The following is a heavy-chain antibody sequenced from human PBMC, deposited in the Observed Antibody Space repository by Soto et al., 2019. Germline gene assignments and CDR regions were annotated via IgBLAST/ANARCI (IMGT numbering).Heavy chain of an antibody. Sequence: SETLSLTCTVSGGSISSYYWSWIRQPPGKGLEWIGYIYHSGSSVYNPSLQGRVTMSVDTSKNQFSLKLSSVTAADTAVYYCARDGAAVRDPHGMDVWGQGTTVTVSS. CDR1: GGSISSYY. D-gene: IGHD3-16*01. J-gene: IGHJ6*02. V-gene: IGHV4-59*01. CDR3: ARDGAAVRDPHGMDV. CDR2: IYHSGSS.